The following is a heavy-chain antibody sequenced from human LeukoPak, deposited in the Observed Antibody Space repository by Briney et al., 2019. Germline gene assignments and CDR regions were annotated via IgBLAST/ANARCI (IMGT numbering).Heavy chain of an antibody. Sequence: ASVKVSCKASGGTFSSYAISWVRQAPGQGLEWMGGIIPIFGTANYAQKFQGRVTITTDESTSTAYMELSSLRSEDTAVYYCARDQDDYYDSSGYYWYFDYWGQGTLVTVSS. D-gene: IGHD3-22*01. CDR3: ARDQDDYYDSSGYYWYFDY. CDR1: GGTFSSYA. CDR2: IIPIFGTA. J-gene: IGHJ4*02. V-gene: IGHV1-69*05.